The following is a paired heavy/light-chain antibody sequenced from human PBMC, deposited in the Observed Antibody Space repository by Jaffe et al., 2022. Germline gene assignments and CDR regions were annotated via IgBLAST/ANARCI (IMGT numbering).Light chain of an antibody. V-gene: IGLV2-11*01. CDR1: SSDVGGYHY. J-gene: IGLJ3*02. CDR3: YSYAGSYTPRV. CDR2: DVN. Sequence: QSALTQPRSVSGSPGQSVTISCTGTSSDVGGYHYVSWYQQHPGKAPKLMIYDVNKRPSGVPDRFSGSKSGNTASLTISGLQPEDEADYYCYSYAGSYTPRVFGGGTKLTVL.
Heavy chain of an antibody. CDR2: IYPGDSDT. CDR3: ARHLRVYDGFDM. J-gene: IGHJ3*02. Sequence: EVQLVQSGAEVKKPGESLKISCKGSGYEFIMYWIGWVRQMPGKGLEWMGIIYPGDSDTRYSPSFQGQVTISADKSVSTAYLQWSSLKASDTAIYYCARHLRVYDGFDMWGQGTTVTVSS. CDR1: GYEFIMYW. V-gene: IGHV5-51*01.